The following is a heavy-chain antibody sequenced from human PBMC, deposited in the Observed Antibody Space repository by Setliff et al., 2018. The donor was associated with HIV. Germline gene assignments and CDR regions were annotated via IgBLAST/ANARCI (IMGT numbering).Heavy chain of an antibody. J-gene: IGHJ4*02. CDR3: VRGRARHDY. CDR2: IYPSGST. V-gene: IGHV4-61*09. Sequence: SETLSLTCSVSGDSISSGSYYWSWIRLPAGKGLEWIGYIYPSGSTNYNPSLKSRVTISVDTSKNQFSLKLTSLTAADTAVYYCVRGRARHDYWGQGTLVTVSS. CDR1: GDSISSGSYY.